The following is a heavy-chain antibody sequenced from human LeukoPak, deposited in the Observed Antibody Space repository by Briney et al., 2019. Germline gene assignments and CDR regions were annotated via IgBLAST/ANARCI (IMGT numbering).Heavy chain of an antibody. J-gene: IGHJ4*02. V-gene: IGHV3-7*05. CDR2: IKQDGGEK. D-gene: IGHD1-26*01. CDR3: ARGQGWVADY. Sequence: GGSLRLSCAASGFTFSSYWMNWVRQAPGKGLEWVANIKQDGGEKYYVDSVRGRFTISRDNAKNLLYFQMNSLRAEDTAVYYCARGQGWVADYWGQGTLVTVSS. CDR1: GFTFSSYW.